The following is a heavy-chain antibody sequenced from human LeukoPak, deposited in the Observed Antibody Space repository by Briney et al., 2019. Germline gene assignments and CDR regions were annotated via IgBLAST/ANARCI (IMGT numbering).Heavy chain of an antibody. J-gene: IGHJ5*02. D-gene: IGHD3-3*01. Sequence: KPSETLSLTCTVSGGSISSGGYYWSWIRQHPGKGLEWIGYIYYSGSTYYNPSLKSRVTISVDTSKNQFSLKLSSVTAADTAVYYCARGGITIWFDPWGQGTLVTVSS. CDR1: GGSISSGGYY. V-gene: IGHV4-31*03. CDR2: IYYSGST. CDR3: ARGGITIWFDP.